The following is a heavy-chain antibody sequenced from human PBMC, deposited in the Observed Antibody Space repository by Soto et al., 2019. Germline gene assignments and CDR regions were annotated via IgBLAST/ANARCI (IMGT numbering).Heavy chain of an antibody. D-gene: IGHD3-3*01. CDR1: GYIFINYY. CDR3: VRDLQSRGEDADFWSGYYFKY. J-gene: IGHJ4*02. CDR2: INPSDGGT. Sequence: QVQLVQSGTEVKKPGASVKVSCKASGYIFINYYMFWVRQAPGQGPEWMGIINPSDGGTSYPQNFQGRVNMTRDTSTSTVYMELSSLRSEDSAIYYCVRDLQSRGEDADFWSGYYFKYWGQGTLVTVSS. V-gene: IGHV1-46*03.